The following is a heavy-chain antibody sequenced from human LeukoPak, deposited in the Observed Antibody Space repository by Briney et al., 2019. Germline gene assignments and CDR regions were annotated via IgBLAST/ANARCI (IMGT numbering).Heavy chain of an antibody. Sequence: GGSLRLSCAASGFTFSNYWMHWVRQAPGKGLVWVSRIYNDGSSTSYADSVKGRFTISRDNAKSTLYLQMNSLRAEDTAVYYCARVRGGSGRSYAADAFDIWGRGTMVTVSS. J-gene: IGHJ3*02. CDR1: GFTFSNYW. CDR3: ARVRGGSGRSYAADAFDI. D-gene: IGHD1-26*01. CDR2: IYNDGSST. V-gene: IGHV3-74*01.